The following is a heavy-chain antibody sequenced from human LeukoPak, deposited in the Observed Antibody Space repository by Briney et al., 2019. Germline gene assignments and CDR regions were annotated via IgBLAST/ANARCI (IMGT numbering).Heavy chain of an antibody. CDR1: GFTFSSYA. D-gene: IGHD4-11*01. CDR2: ISYDGSNK. J-gene: IGHJ4*02. Sequence: GRSLRLSCAASGFTFSSYAMHWVRQAPGKGLEWVAVISYDGSNKYYADSVKGRFTISRDNSKNTLYLQMNSLRAEDTAVYYCARGLQEIDYWGEGTLVTVSS. V-gene: IGHV3-30-3*01. CDR3: ARGLQEIDY.